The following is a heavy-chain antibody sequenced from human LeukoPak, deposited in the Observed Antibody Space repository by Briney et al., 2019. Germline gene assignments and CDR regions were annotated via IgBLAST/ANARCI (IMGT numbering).Heavy chain of an antibody. J-gene: IGHJ3*02. Sequence: GGSLRLSCAASGFSFSTYSMNWVRLAPGKGREWVSYITVSGTTTYYSDSVKGRFTISRDNAKNSLSLQMNSLRDEDTAVYYCARDVAYAFDIWGQGTMVTVSS. CDR2: ITVSGTTT. CDR1: GFSFSTYS. D-gene: IGHD5-12*01. V-gene: IGHV3-48*02. CDR3: ARDVAYAFDI.